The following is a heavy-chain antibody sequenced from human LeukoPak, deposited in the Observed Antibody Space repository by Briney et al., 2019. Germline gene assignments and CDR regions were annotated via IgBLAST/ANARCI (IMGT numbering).Heavy chain of an antibody. CDR2: ISYDGSDR. J-gene: IGHJ4*02. V-gene: IGHV3-30-3*01. CDR3: ARDGYGFWSGFVYYFGL. CDR1: GFTFSSIA. D-gene: IGHD3-3*01. Sequence: PGGSLRLSCVASGFTFSSIAMHWVRQAPGKGLEWVAVISYDGSDRYYADSVKDRFTISRDNSQNTLYLLMNTLRVEDTAVYYCARDGYGFWSGFVYYFGLWGQGTLVAVSS.